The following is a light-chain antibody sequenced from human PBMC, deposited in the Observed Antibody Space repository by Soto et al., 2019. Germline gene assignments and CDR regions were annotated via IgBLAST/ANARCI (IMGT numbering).Light chain of an antibody. CDR3: SSYTSSYV. Sequence: QSALTQPASVSGSPGQSITISCTGTSSDVGGYNYVSWYQQHSGKAPKLMIYDVSNRPSGVSNRFSGSKSGNTASLTISGLQAEDEADYYCSSYTSSYVFGTGTKVTVL. CDR2: DVS. J-gene: IGLJ1*01. CDR1: SSDVGGYNY. V-gene: IGLV2-14*01.